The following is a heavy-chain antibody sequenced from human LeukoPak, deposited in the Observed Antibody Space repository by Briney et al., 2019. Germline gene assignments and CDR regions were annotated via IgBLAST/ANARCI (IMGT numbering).Heavy chain of an antibody. V-gene: IGHV4-39*01. CDR1: GGSISSSSYY. CDR2: IYYSGST. CDR3: ARRIAVAGLMIFDY. D-gene: IGHD6-19*01. Sequence: PSETLSLTRTVSGGSISSSSYYWGWIRQPPGKGLEWIGSIYYSGSTYYNPSLKSRVTISVDTSKNQFSLKLSSVTAADTAVYYCARRIAVAGLMIFDYWGQGTLVTVSS. J-gene: IGHJ4*02.